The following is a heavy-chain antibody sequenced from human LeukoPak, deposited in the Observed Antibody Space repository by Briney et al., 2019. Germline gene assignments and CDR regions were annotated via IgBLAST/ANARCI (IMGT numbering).Heavy chain of an antibody. CDR2: ISGSGAST. CDR1: GFSFGSYA. Sequence: GGSLRLSCAASGFSFGSYAMSWVRQAPGKGLAWVSVISGSGASTSYADSVKGRFTISRDNSKNTVYVQMNSLRAEDAALYYCAKVRSSDWRDAFDGWGRGTMVSVSS. V-gene: IGHV3-23*01. CDR3: AKVRSSDWRDAFDG. D-gene: IGHD6-25*01. J-gene: IGHJ3*01.